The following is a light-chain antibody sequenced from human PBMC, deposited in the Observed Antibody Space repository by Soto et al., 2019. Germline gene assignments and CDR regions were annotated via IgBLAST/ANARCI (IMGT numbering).Light chain of an antibody. Sequence: DIQMTQSPSTLSASVGDRVSINCRASQSISAWLAWYQQKPGKAPRLLIYKASTLEIGVPSRFSGCGSGTEFTLTISSLQPDDVATYYCQQYNDYSWTFGQGTKVEIK. CDR2: KAS. CDR3: QQYNDYSWT. V-gene: IGKV1-5*03. CDR1: QSISAW. J-gene: IGKJ1*01.